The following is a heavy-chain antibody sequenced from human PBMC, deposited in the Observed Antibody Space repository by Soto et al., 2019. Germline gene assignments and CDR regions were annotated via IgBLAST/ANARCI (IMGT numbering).Heavy chain of an antibody. V-gene: IGHV4-34*01. Sequence: SETLSLTCAVYGGSFSGCYWSWIRQPPGKGLEWIGEINHSGSTNYNPSLKSRVTISVDTSKNQFSLKLSSVTAADTAVYYCARLPRDFWSGYYAFDYWGQGTLVTVSS. D-gene: IGHD3-3*01. CDR2: INHSGST. CDR1: GGSFSGCY. CDR3: ARLPRDFWSGYYAFDY. J-gene: IGHJ4*02.